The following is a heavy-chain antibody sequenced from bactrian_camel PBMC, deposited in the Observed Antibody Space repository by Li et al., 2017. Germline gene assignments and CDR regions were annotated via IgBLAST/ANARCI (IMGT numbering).Heavy chain of an antibody. V-gene: IGHV3S31*01. J-gene: IGHJ4*01. CDR1: GFTYNSYA. CDR3: SARGTGVVRGWGSYGMDY. Sequence: VQLVESGGGLVQPGGSLRLSCTASGFTYNSYAMTWVRQAPGKGLEWVAAISSGGDTTYYTDSVKDRFTIARDNVNSTLFLQLNSLKTEDMGTYYCSARGTGVVRGWGSYGMDYWGQGTQV. CDR2: ISSGGDTT. D-gene: IGHD5*01.